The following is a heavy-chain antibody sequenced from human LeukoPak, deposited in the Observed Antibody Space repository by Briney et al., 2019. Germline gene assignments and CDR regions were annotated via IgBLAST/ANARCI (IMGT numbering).Heavy chain of an antibody. CDR2: IIPILGIA. V-gene: IGHV1-69*04. CDR1: GGTFSSYA. D-gene: IGHD5-24*01. J-gene: IGHJ4*02. CDR3: ASHPCRDGYKALGY. Sequence: SSVKVSCKASGGTFSSYAISWVRQAPGQGLEWMGRIIPILGIANYAQKFQGRVTITADKSTSTAYMELSSLRSEDTAVYYCASHPCRDGYKALGYWGQGTLVTVSS.